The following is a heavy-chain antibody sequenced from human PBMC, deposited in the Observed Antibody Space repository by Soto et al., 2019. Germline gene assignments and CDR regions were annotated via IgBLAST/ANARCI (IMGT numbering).Heavy chain of an antibody. CDR1: GYTFTSYA. V-gene: IGHV1-3*01. D-gene: IGHD4-4*01. Sequence: GASVKVSCKTSGYTFTSYAIHWVRQAPGQRLEWMGWINADNGDTKYSQKFSGRVTITRDTSANTAFMELSSLRSEDTAMYYCARELQGLYYFGFWGQGTLVTVS. CDR2: INADNGDT. J-gene: IGHJ4*02. CDR3: ARELQGLYYFGF.